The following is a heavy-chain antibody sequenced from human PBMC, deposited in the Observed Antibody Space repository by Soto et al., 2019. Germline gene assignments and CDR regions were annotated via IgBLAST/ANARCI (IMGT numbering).Heavy chain of an antibody. Sequence: PGASVKVSCKASGGTFSSYAISWVRQAPGQGLEWMGGIIPIFGTANYAQKFQGRVTITADESTSTAYMELSSLRSEDTAVYYCASYTVTTSQYYYYGMDVWGQGTTVTVSS. CDR1: GGTFSSYA. CDR2: IIPIFGTA. D-gene: IGHD4-17*01. J-gene: IGHJ6*02. V-gene: IGHV1-69*13. CDR3: ASYTVTTSQYYYYGMDV.